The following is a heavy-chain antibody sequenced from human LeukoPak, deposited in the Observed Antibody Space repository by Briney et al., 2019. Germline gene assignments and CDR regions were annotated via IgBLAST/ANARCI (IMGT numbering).Heavy chain of an antibody. V-gene: IGHV5-51*01. J-gene: IGHJ3*02. D-gene: IGHD5-24*01. CDR3: TRSPRDGYHDAFDI. CDR2: IYPGDSET. Sequence: GESLKISCKGSGYTFTTYWIAWVRQMPREGLEWMGIIYPGDSETRYSPSFQGQVTISADKSITTAYLQWCSLKASDTAMYYCTRSPRDGYHDAFDIWGQGTMVTVFS. CDR1: GYTFTTYW.